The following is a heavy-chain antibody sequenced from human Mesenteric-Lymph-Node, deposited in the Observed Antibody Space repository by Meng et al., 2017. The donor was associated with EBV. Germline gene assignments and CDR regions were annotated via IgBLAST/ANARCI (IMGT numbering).Heavy chain of an antibody. CDR1: GYTFTSYD. V-gene: IGHV1-8*01. CDR2: MNPNSGAT. D-gene: IGHD5-24*01. J-gene: IGHJ4*02. Sequence: QVHLVRSGAEVKKPGASVKVSCTASGYTFTSYDINWVRQATGQGLEWMGWMNPNSGATGSTQKFQGRVTMTRNTSISTAYMELNSLTSEDTAVYYCSRDSIYNGQDSWGQGTLVTVSS. CDR3: SRDSIYNGQDS.